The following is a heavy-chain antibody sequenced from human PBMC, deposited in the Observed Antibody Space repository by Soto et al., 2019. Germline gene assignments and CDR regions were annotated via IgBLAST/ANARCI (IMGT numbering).Heavy chain of an antibody. D-gene: IGHD6-25*01. CDR3: ARDGSAYFDY. CDR1: GGSISSYY. Sequence: PSETLSLTCTVSGGSISSYYWSWIRQTPGKGLEWIGNIFYFGSTNYNPSLKSRVTLSIDTSKNQLSLKLSSVTAADTAVYYCARDGSAYFDYWGQGTLVTVSS. CDR2: IFYFGST. V-gene: IGHV4-59*12. J-gene: IGHJ4*02.